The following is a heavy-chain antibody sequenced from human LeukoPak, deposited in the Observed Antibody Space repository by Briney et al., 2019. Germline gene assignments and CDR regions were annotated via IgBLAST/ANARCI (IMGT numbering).Heavy chain of an antibody. CDR2: ISGLGDNT. D-gene: IGHD2-2*01. J-gene: IGHJ5*02. CDR3: TTDVAPKVFCSSTSCYNWFDP. CDR1: GLTFTTYA. Sequence: GGSLSLSLEASGLTFTTYAMAWVRQAPGKGLGWVSGISGLGDNTYYVDSVKGRFTISRDNSKNTLYLQMNSLRAEDTAVYYCTTDVAPKVFCSSTSCYNWFDPWGQGTLVTVSS. V-gene: IGHV3-23*01.